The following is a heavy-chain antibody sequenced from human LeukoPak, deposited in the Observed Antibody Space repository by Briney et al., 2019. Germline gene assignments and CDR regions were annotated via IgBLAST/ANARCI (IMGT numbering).Heavy chain of an antibody. CDR1: GFTFSRSP. V-gene: IGHV3-30-3*01. Sequence: GGPLRLSCAASGFTFSRSPMHWICQVPGKGLEWVAGISYDGTSEHYADSVKGRFTISRDNSKNTLYLQMNSLKTEDTAVYYCAREGTSSGHCGNFDYWGQGILVTVSS. CDR2: ISYDGTSE. CDR3: AREGTSSGHCGNFDY. D-gene: IGHD3-22*01. J-gene: IGHJ4*02.